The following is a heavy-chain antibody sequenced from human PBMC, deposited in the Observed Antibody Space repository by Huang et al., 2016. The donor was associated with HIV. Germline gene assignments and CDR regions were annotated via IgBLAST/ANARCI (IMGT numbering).Heavy chain of an antibody. Sequence: QVQLQELGPGLVKPSETLSLTCTVSGDSVSRSRNYWSWFRQPPGQGLEWIGYIYYRGSTNYNPSLKSRVTISVDTSKNQFSLKVTAVTAADTAVYYCATRAYVDYPSDYWGQGTLVTVSS. CDR2: IYYRGST. CDR3: ATRAYVDYPSDY. V-gene: IGHV4-61*01. CDR1: GDSVSRSRNY. D-gene: IGHD4-17*01. J-gene: IGHJ4*02.